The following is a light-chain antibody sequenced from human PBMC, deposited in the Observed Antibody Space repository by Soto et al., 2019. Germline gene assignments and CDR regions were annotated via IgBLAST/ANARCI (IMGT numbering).Light chain of an antibody. CDR2: AAS. Sequence: DIQMTQSPSSLSASVGDRVTITCRASQSISSYLNWYQQKPGKAPKLLTYAASSLQSGVPSRFSGSGSGTDFTLPISSLQPEDFATYYCQQSYSPMYAFGQGTKLEIK. CDR3: QQSYSPMYA. J-gene: IGKJ2*01. V-gene: IGKV1-39*01. CDR1: QSISSY.